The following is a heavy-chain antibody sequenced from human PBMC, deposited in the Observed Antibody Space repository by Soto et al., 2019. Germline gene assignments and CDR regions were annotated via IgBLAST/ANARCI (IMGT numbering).Heavy chain of an antibody. V-gene: IGHV6-1*01. Sequence: SQTLSLTRAISGDSVSSNSAAWNWIRQSPSRGLGWLGRTYYRSKWYNDYPVSVKSRVTINPDTSKTQLSLQLNSVPPEDTAVYYAARGGLTAARLEWYNYYYGMDVWGQGTTVTVSS. D-gene: IGHD6-6*01. CDR3: ARGGLTAARLEWYNYYYGMDV. CDR1: GDSVSSNSAA. CDR2: TYYRSKWYN. J-gene: IGHJ6*02.